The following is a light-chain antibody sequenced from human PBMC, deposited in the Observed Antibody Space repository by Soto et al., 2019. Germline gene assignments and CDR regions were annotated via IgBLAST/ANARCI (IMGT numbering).Light chain of an antibody. Sequence: EIVLPQSPSTLSFSPRERTALSCRASQSVNIYLAWYQQKPGQAPRLLIYDASNRATGIPARFSGSGGGTDFTLSISSVQPEDFATYFCQQSYMDPITFGQGTRLEIK. CDR3: QQSYMDPIT. V-gene: IGKV3-11*01. J-gene: IGKJ5*01. CDR2: DAS. CDR1: QSVNIY.